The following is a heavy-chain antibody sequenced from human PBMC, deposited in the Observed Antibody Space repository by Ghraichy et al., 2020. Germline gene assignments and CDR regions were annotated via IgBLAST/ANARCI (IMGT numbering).Heavy chain of an antibody. CDR2: IYYSGST. CDR1: GGSISSGGYY. V-gene: IGHV4-31*03. J-gene: IGHJ3*01. Sequence: SETLSLTCTVSGGSISSGGYYWSWIRQHPGKGLEWIGYIYYSGSTYYNPSLKSRLTISVDTSKNQFSLKLSSVTAADTAVYYCAREKLRGSQRSFDLWGQGTMVTVSS. CDR3: AREKLRGSQRSFDL. D-gene: IGHD3-16*01.